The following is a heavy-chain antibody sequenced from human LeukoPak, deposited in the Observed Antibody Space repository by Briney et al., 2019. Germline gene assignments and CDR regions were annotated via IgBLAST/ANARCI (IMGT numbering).Heavy chain of an antibody. J-gene: IGHJ4*02. D-gene: IGHD6-13*01. CDR3: AKGLLTIAAAGLDY. CDR1: GYTFTGYY. V-gene: IGHV1-2*04. CDR2: INPNSGGT. Sequence: ASVKVSCKASGYTFTGYYLHWVRQAPGQGLEWMGWINPNSGGTNYAQKFQGWVTMTRDTSISTAYMELSRLRSDDTAVYYCAKGLLTIAAAGLDYWGQGTLVTVSS.